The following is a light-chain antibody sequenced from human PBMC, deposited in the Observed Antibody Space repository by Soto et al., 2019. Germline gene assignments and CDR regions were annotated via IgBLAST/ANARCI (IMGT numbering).Light chain of an antibody. Sequence: IQITHSPLSLSPSAADRATSTFRAGQSIFSSLNWYQQRPGKAPTLLIYAASSLQSGVPSRFSGGGSGTDFTFTISSLQPEDLATYYCQQYEYLITFGQGTRLEI. V-gene: IGKV1-39*01. CDR3: QQYEYLIT. CDR2: AAS. CDR1: QSIFSS. J-gene: IGKJ5*01.